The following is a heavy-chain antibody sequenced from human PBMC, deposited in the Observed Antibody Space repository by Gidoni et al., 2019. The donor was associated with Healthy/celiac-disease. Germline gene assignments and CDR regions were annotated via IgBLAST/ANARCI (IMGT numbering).Heavy chain of an antibody. Sequence: VQLLASGGGLVQPGGSLRLPCAASGITFSSYARSWGRQAPGKGLEWVAGISGSGGSTYYADSVKGRFTISRDNSKNTLYLQMNSLRAEDTAVYYCAKEWKIAVRNWFDPWGQGTLVTVSS. CDR1: GITFSSYA. V-gene: IGHV3-23*01. CDR3: AKEWKIAVRNWFDP. J-gene: IGHJ5*02. D-gene: IGHD6-19*01. CDR2: ISGSGGST.